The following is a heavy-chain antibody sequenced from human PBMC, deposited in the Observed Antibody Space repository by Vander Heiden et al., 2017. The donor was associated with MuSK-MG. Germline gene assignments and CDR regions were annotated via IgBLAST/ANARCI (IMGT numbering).Heavy chain of an antibody. V-gene: IGHV3-30-3*01. CDR3: ARDEGATFDY. CDR2: ISYDGSNK. D-gene: IGHD1-26*01. J-gene: IGHJ4*02. CDR1: GFTFSSYA. Sequence: QVQLVESGGGVVQPGRSLRLSCAASGFTFSSYAMHWVRQAPGKRLEWVAVISYDGSNKYYADSVKGRFTISRDNSKNTLYLQMNSLRAEDTAVYYCARDEGATFDYWGQGTLVTVSS.